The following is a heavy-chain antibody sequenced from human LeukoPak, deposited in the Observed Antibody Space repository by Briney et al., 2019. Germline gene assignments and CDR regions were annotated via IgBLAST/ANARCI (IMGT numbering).Heavy chain of an antibody. V-gene: IGHV4-38-2*02. Sequence: SETLSLTCTVSGYSISSGYYWGGIRQPPGKGLEWIGSIYHSGSTYYNPSLKSRVTISVDTSKNQFSLKLSSVTAADTAVYYCAREPLTLRYFDWSSFDYWGQGTLVTVSS. J-gene: IGHJ4*02. CDR2: IYHSGST. D-gene: IGHD3-9*01. CDR3: AREPLTLRYFDWSSFDY. CDR1: GYSISSGYY.